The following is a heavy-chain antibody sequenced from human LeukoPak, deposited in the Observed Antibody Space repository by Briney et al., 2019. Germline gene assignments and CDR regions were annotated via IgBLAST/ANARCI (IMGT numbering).Heavy chain of an antibody. Sequence: SETLSLTCTVSGGSISSYYWSWIRQPPGKGLEWIGYIYYSGSTNYNPSLKSRVSTSVDTSKKQFSLKLSSVTAADTAVYYCARLVLETASLDYWGQGTLVTVSS. CDR1: GGSISSYY. CDR2: IYYSGST. J-gene: IGHJ4*02. CDR3: ARLVLETASLDY. D-gene: IGHD6-6*01. V-gene: IGHV4-59*08.